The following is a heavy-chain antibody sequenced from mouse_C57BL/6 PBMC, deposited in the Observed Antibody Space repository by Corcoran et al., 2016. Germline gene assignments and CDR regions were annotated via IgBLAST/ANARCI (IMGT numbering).Heavy chain of an antibody. CDR1: GYTFTTHG. CDR2: INTYSGVP. CDR3: ARWGGSSGYRD. V-gene: IGHV9-3*01. J-gene: IGHJ2*01. D-gene: IGHD3-2*02. Sequence: QIQLVQSGPELKKPGETVKISCKASGYTFTTHGMSWVKQAPGKGLKWMGWINTYSGVPTYADDFKGRFAFSLETSASTAYLQINNLKNEDTATYFCARWGGSSGYRDWGQGTTLTVSS.